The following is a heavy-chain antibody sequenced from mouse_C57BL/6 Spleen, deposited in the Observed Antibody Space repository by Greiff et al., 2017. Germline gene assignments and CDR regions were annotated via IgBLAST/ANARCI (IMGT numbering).Heavy chain of an antibody. Sequence: QVQLKESGPGLVQPSQCLSITCTASGFSLTSYGVHWVRQSPGKGLEWLGVIWSGGSTDYNAAFMSSLSITKDNAKSQVFFKMSSLQADDTAIYYCDNDYGSSYEYFDVWGTGTTVTVSS. CDR3: DNDYGSSYEYFDV. J-gene: IGHJ1*03. CDR1: GFSLTSYG. D-gene: IGHD1-1*01. CDR2: IWSGGST. V-gene: IGHV2-5*01.